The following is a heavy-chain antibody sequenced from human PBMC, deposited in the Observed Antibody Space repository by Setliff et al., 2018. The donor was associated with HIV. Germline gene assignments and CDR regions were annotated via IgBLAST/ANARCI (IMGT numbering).Heavy chain of an antibody. D-gene: IGHD6-13*01. Sequence: GGSLRLSCAASGFIFSSYAMHWVRQAPGKGLEWVSVITSSGDNTYYADFVKGRFTISRDNSKNTLFLQMNSLRPEDTAVYYCARDCRVGWVFTYGMDVWGQGTLVTVSS. CDR3: ARDCRVGWVFTYGMDV. CDR2: ITSSGDNT. V-gene: IGHV3-30*01. CDR1: GFIFSSYA. J-gene: IGHJ6*02.